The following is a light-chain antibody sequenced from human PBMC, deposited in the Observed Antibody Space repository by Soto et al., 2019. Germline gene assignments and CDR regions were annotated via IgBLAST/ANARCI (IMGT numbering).Light chain of an antibody. J-gene: IGKJ5*01. CDR1: QSISNH. CDR2: AAS. Sequence: DIQMTQSPSSLSASVVDRVTITCRASQSISNHLNWYQQKPGKAPKLLIFAASSLQSGVPSRFSGSGSGTDFTLTISSLQPEDFATYYCQQANSFPITFGQGTRLEIK. CDR3: QQANSFPIT. V-gene: IGKV1-39*01.